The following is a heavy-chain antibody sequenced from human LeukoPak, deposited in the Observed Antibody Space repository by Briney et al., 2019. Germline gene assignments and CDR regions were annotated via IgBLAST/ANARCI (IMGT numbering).Heavy chain of an antibody. CDR1: GFTFSDYY. V-gene: IGHV3-11*01. CDR3: ARGKISYDTSGYPILHY. CDR2: ISGSGSSI. J-gene: IGHJ4*02. D-gene: IGHD3-22*01. Sequence: PGGSLRLSCAASGFTFSDYYMSWVRQAPGKGLEWVSYISGSGSSIYQADSVKGRFTISRDNAKNSLYLQMNSLRAEDTAVYYCARGKISYDTSGYPILHYWGQGTLVTVSS.